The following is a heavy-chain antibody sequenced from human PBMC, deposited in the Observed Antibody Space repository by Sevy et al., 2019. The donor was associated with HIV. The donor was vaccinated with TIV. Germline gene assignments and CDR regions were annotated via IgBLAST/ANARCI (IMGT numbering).Heavy chain of an antibody. CDR3: ARDGGWYNYAPSDY. J-gene: IGHJ4*02. D-gene: IGHD1-1*01. CDR2: ISYDGNKN. V-gene: IGHV3-30*03. CDR1: GFSFSSHG. Sequence: GGSLRLSCAASGFSFSSHGMHWVRQAPGKGLEWQSVISYDGNKNYYADSVKGRFTISRDDSKNTLYLQMNSLRPEDTAVYYCARDGGWYNYAPSDYWSQGTLVTVSS.